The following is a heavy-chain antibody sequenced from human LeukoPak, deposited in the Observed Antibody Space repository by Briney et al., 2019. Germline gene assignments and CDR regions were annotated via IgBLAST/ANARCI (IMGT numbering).Heavy chain of an antibody. Sequence: GRALRLSCAASGFTFSSYGMHWGRQAPGKGLESVAFISYDGSNTYYADSVKGRFTISRENSKNMLYLQVNSLRAEATAVYYCAKPYYYGSRSYMDYWGQGTLVTVSS. V-gene: IGHV3-30*18. J-gene: IGHJ4*02. CDR2: ISYDGSNT. CDR1: GFTFSSYG. CDR3: AKPYYYGSRSYMDY. D-gene: IGHD3-10*01.